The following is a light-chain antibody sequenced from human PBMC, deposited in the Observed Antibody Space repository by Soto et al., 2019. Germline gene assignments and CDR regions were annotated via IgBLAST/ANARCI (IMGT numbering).Light chain of an antibody. CDR3: QQYNSWPPWT. V-gene: IGKV3-15*01. Sequence: EIVMTQSPATLSVSPGERATLSCRASQSVSSNLAWYQQKPGQAPRLLIYGASTRATGIPARFSGSGSGTKFTHTNSSLQSEDFAVYYCQQYNSWPPWTFGQGPKVEIK. CDR1: QSVSSN. J-gene: IGKJ1*01. CDR2: GAS.